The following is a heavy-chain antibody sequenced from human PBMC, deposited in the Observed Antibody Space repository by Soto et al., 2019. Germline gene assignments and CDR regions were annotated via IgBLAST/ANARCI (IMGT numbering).Heavy chain of an antibody. Sequence: GGSLRLSCAASGFTFSSYGMHWVRQAPGKGLEWVAVIWYDGSNKYYADSVKGRFTISRDNSKNTLYLQMNSLRAEDTAVYYCARGAGTIPSWVDYWGQGTLVTVSS. J-gene: IGHJ4*02. D-gene: IGHD6-19*01. CDR1: GFTFSSYG. CDR2: IWYDGSNK. V-gene: IGHV3-33*01. CDR3: ARGAGTIPSWVDY.